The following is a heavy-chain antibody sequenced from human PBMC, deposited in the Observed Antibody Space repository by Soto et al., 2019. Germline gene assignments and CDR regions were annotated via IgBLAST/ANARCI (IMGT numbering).Heavy chain of an antibody. CDR1: GGSISSRGYY. CDR3: ATSNWFDP. V-gene: IGHV4-39*01. Sequence: QLQLQESGPGLVKPSETLSLTCTVSGGSISSRGYYWGWIRQPPGKGLEWIGTIYYSGSTYYNPSHKSRVTISGDTSQNQFSLKLSSVTAAATAVYYCATSNWFDPWGQGTLVTVSS. J-gene: IGHJ5*02. CDR2: IYYSGST.